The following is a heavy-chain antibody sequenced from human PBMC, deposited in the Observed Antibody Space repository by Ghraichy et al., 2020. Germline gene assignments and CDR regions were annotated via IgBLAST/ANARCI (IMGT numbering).Heavy chain of an antibody. Sequence: GGSLRLFCAASGFTFSSYWMHWVRQAPGKGLVWVSRINSDGSSTTYADSVKGRFTISRDNAKNTLYLQMNSLRAEDTAVYYCARTGYCSSTNCYNWFDPWGQGTLVTVSS. D-gene: IGHD2-2*01. CDR2: INSDGSST. CDR1: GFTFSSYW. V-gene: IGHV3-74*01. J-gene: IGHJ5*02. CDR3: ARTGYCSSTNCYNWFDP.